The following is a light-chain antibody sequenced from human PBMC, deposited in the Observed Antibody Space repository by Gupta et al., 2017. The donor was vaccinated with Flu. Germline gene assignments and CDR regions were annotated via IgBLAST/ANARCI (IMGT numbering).Light chain of an antibody. Sequence: DIQMTQSPSSLSASVGDRVTITCRASQSIRSYLNWYQQKPGEAPKLLIYDASRLQSGVPSRFSGSGSGTDFTLTISRLQPEDFATYYCQQRDSTPSTFGQGTKLEIK. CDR3: QQRDSTPST. CDR2: DAS. CDR1: QSIRSY. V-gene: IGKV1-39*01. J-gene: IGKJ2*01.